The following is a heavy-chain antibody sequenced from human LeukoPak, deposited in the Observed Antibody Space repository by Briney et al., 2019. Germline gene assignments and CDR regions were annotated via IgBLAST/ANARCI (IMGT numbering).Heavy chain of an antibody. J-gene: IGHJ6*02. V-gene: IGHV3-7*01. Sequence: GGSLRLSCAASGFTFNSYAMSWVRQAPGKGLEWVANVQHIGGETYYVDSVKGRFTISRDNARNSLHLQMNSLRAEDTAVYYCAIPPLSGTGSSRPLAEMDVWGQGTTVTVSS. D-gene: IGHD3-10*01. CDR1: GFTFNSYA. CDR2: VQHIGGET. CDR3: AIPPLSGTGSSRPLAEMDV.